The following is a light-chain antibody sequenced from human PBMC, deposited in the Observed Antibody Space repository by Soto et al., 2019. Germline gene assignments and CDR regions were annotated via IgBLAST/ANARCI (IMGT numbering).Light chain of an antibody. CDR1: SSDVGGYNY. CDR2: DVS. Sequence: QSVLTQPASVSGSPGQSITISCTGTSSDVGGYNYVAWYHQPPGKAPKLMIYDVSNRPSGISNRFSGSKSGNTASLTISGLQAEDEADYYCSSYTSSSSPYVFGTGTKLTVL. J-gene: IGLJ1*01. CDR3: SSYTSSSSPYV. V-gene: IGLV2-14*03.